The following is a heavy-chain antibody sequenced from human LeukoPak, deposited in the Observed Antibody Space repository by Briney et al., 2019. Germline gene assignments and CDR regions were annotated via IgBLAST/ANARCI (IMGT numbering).Heavy chain of an antibody. CDR1: GGSISSGGYY. CDR2: IYYSGST. V-gene: IGHV4-31*03. J-gene: IGHJ3*02. D-gene: IGHD3-22*01. Sequence: PSETLSLTCTVSGGSISSGGYYWSWIRQHPGKGLEWIGYIYYSGSTYYNPSLKSRVTISVDTSKNQFSLKLSSVNAADTAVYYCARVEVGYYYDAFDIWGQGTMVTVSS. CDR3: ARVEVGYYYDAFDI.